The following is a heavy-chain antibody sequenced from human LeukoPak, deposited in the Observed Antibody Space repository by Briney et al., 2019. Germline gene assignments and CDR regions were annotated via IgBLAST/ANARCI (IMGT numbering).Heavy chain of an antibody. CDR2: MNYNSGNK. V-gene: IGHV1-8*01. CDR1: GYTSTTYD. Sequence: ASLKVSSKPSGYTSTTYDINSGRDATGQGVGWRGYMNYNSGNKGYRQKFQGRLTMTRNNSINTAYMELSSLRSDDTAVYYCARAGVLTTMNADWFDPWGQGTLVTVS. J-gene: IGHJ5*02. CDR3: ARAGVLTTMNADWFDP. D-gene: IGHD4-17*01.